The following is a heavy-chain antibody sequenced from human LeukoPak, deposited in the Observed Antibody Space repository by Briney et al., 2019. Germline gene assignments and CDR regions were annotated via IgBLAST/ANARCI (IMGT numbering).Heavy chain of an antibody. D-gene: IGHD4-17*01. J-gene: IGHJ6*02. Sequence: ASVKVSCKASGYTFTSYGISWVRQAPGQGREWMGWISAYNGNTNYAQKLQGRVTMTTDTSTSTAYMELRSLRSDDTAVYYCAREYGDTNYYYYGMDVWGQGTTVTVSS. CDR1: GYTFTSYG. V-gene: IGHV1-18*01. CDR3: AREYGDTNYYYYGMDV. CDR2: ISAYNGNT.